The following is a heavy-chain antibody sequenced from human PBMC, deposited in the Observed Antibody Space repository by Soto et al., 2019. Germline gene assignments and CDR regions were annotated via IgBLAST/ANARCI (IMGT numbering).Heavy chain of an antibody. CDR3: LRAFCDQRSDRRGCSFYAFDF. V-gene: IGHV1-18*01. J-gene: IGHJ3*01. Sequence: QVQLVQTGAEVKKPGASVKVSCKASGYTFTSSGMSWVRQAPGQGLEWMGWISAHNGSSEYAQRFQGKVTMTTDRIKSRAYMELRSMRSDDRAVYYCLRAFCDQRSDRRGCSFYAFDFWGPGTLITVSS. CDR1: GYTFTSSG. CDR2: ISAHNGSS. D-gene: IGHD3-22*01.